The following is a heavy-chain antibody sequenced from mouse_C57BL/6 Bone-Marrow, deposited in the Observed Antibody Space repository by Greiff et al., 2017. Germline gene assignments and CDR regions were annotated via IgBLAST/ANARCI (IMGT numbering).Heavy chain of an antibody. J-gene: IGHJ4*01. V-gene: IGHV1-82*01. D-gene: IGHD2-4*01. Sequence: VQLQESGPELVKPGASVKISCKASGYAFSSSWMNWVKQRPGKGLEWIGRIYPGDGDTNYNGKFKGKATLTADKSSSTAYMQLSSLTSEDSAVYFCATYYDYDEGAMDYWGQGTSVTVSS. CDR3: ATYYDYDEGAMDY. CDR1: GYAFSSSW. CDR2: IYPGDGDT.